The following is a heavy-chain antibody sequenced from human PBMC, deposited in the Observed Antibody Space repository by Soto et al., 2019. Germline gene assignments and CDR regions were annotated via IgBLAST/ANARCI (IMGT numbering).Heavy chain of an antibody. CDR3: AKEQLNYYDSSGYYWAAPFDS. J-gene: IGHJ3*02. Sequence: SGGSLRLSCAASGFTFSSYAMSWVRQAPGKGLEWVSAISGSGGSTYYADSVKGRFTISRDNSKNTLYLQMNSLRAEDTAVYYCAKEQLNYYDSSGYYWAAPFDSWGQGTMVTVSS. D-gene: IGHD3-22*01. CDR1: GFTFSSYA. CDR2: ISGSGGST. V-gene: IGHV3-23*01.